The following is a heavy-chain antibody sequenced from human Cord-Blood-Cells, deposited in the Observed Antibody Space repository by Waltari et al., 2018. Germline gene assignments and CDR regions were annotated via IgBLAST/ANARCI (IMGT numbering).Heavy chain of an antibody. CDR1: GGSISSSSYY. J-gene: IGHJ4*02. CDR2: IDYSGST. V-gene: IGHV4-39*07. D-gene: IGHD6-13*01. CDR3: AGSIAAASYYFDY. Sequence: QLQLQESGPGLVKPSETLSLTCTVSGGSISSSSYYWGWIRQPPGKGLEWIGSIDYSGSTYTNPSLKSRVTISVDTAKNQFSLKLSSVTAADTAVYYCAGSIAAASYYFDYWGQGTLVTVSS.